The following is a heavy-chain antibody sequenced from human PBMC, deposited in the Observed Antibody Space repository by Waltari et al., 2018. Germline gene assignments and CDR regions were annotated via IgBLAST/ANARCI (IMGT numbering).Heavy chain of an antibody. J-gene: IGHJ3*02. CDR2: INHSGST. V-gene: IGHV4-34*01. D-gene: IGHD4-4*01. CDR1: GGSFSGYY. Sequence: QVQLQQWGAGLLKPSETLSLTCAVYGGSFSGYYWSWIRQPPGKGLEWIGEINHSGSTNYNPSLKSRVTISVDTSKNQFSLKLSSVTAADTAVYYCARDPTGIYSNYVLRDAFDIWGQGTMVTVSS. CDR3: ARDPTGIYSNYVLRDAFDI.